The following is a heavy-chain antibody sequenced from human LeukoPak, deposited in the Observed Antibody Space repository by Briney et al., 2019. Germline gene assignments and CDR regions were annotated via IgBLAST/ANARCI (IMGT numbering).Heavy chain of an antibody. CDR3: ARDVYYYDSSGFDP. V-gene: IGHV3-21*01. D-gene: IGHD3-22*01. J-gene: IGHJ5*02. CDR2: ISGSSSYI. Sequence: GGSLRLSCAASGFTFSNYYMNWGRQAPGKGLEWVSSISGSSSYIYYADSVKGRFTISRDNAKNSLYLRMNSLRAEDTAVYYCARDVYYYDSSGFDPWGQGTLVTVSS. CDR1: GFTFSNYY.